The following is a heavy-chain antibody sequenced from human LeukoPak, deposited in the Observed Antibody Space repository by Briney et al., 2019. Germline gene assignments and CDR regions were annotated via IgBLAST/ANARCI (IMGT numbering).Heavy chain of an antibody. V-gene: IGHV3-53*01. CDR3: ARYHSGWYYSDY. D-gene: IGHD6-19*01. Sequence: GGSLRLSRAASGFIVSSNYMSWVRQAPGKGLEWVSVIYSGGTTYYADSVKGRFTISRDNSKNTLYLQMNSLRAEDTAVYYCARYHSGWYYSDYWGQGTLVTVSS. CDR1: GFIVSSNY. CDR2: IYSGGTT. J-gene: IGHJ4*02.